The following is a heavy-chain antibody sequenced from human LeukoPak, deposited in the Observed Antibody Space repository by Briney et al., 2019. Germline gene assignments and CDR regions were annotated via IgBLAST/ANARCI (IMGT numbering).Heavy chain of an antibody. J-gene: IGHJ6*03. Sequence: GGPLRLSCAASGFTFSSYAMSWVRQAPGKGLEWVSAISGSGGSTYYADSVKGRFTISRDNSKNTLYLQMNSLRAEDTAVYYCAKDFYIAVAGTTRMDVWGKGTTVTVSS. D-gene: IGHD6-19*01. V-gene: IGHV3-23*01. CDR2: ISGSGGST. CDR1: GFTFSSYA. CDR3: AKDFYIAVAGTTRMDV.